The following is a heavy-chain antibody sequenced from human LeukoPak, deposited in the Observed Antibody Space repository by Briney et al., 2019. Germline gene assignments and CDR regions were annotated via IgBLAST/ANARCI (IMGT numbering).Heavy chain of an antibody. CDR1: GFTFSSHA. CDR2: ISGSGGST. CDR3: ARDHVYGGADY. J-gene: IGHJ4*02. Sequence: PGGSLRPSCAASGFTFSSHAMRWVRQAPGKGMEWGSAISGSGGSTYYADSVKGRFTISRDNSKSSLFLQMNSLRTEDTALYYCARDHVYGGADYWGQGTLVTVSS. D-gene: IGHD5/OR15-5a*01. V-gene: IGHV3-23*01.